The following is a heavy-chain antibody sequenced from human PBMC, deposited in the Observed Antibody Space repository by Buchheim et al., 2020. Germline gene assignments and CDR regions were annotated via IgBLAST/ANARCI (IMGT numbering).Heavy chain of an antibody. Sequence: VQLVESGGGLVQPGGSLRLSCAASGFTFSSYAMHWVRQAPGKGLEWVAVISYDGSNKYYADSVKGRFTISRDNSKNTLYLQMNSLRAEDTAVYYCNGCYSSGWFFGYYYYGMDVWGQGTT. J-gene: IGHJ6*02. CDR3: NGCYSSGWFFGYYYYGMDV. CDR1: GFTFSSYA. CDR2: ISYDGSNK. V-gene: IGHV3-30-3*01. D-gene: IGHD6-19*01.